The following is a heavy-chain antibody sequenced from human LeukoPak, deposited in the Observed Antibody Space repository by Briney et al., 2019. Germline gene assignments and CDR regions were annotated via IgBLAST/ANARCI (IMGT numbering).Heavy chain of an antibody. Sequence: GGSLRLSCAASGFTFSIYPMYWVRQAPGKGLVWVSRINSDGSSTSYVDSVKGRFTISRDNAKNTLYLQMNSLRAEDTAVYYCARGAYYFDSWGQGTLVTVSS. CDR3: ARGAYYFDS. V-gene: IGHV3-74*01. CDR1: GFTFSIYP. CDR2: INSDGSST. J-gene: IGHJ4*02.